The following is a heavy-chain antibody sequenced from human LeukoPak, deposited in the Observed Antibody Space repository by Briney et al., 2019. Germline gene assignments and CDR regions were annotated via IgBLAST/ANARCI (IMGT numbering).Heavy chain of an antibody. V-gene: IGHV1-2*02. CDR1: GYTFTGYY. Sequence: ASVKVSCKASGYTFTGYYMHWVRQAPGQGLEWMGWINPNSGGTNYAQKFQGRVTMTRDTSISTAYMELSSLRSEDTAVYYCARAHCTNGVCYSGYWGQGTLVTVSS. CDR3: ARAHCTNGVCYSGY. J-gene: IGHJ4*02. D-gene: IGHD2-8*01. CDR2: INPNSGGT.